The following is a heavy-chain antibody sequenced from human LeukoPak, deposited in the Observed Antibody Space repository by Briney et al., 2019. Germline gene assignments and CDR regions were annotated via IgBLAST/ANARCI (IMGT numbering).Heavy chain of an antibody. D-gene: IGHD1-1*01. CDR2: ILYSGTTT. J-gene: IGHJ4*01. Sequence: PSETLSLTCTVSGGSISPYYWSWIRQTPGKGLEWIGYILYSGTTTNYNPSLKSRVTISVDTSKNQFSLKLSSVTAADTAVYYCARVGDWNDLVYWGQESWSPSPQ. CDR3: ARVGDWNDLVY. V-gene: IGHV4-59*01. CDR1: GGSISPYY.